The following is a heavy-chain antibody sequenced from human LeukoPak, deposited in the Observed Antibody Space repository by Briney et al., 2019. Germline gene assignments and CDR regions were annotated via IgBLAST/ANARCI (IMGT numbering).Heavy chain of an antibody. CDR3: ARNLRFLENWFDP. J-gene: IGHJ5*02. V-gene: IGHV4-59*01. D-gene: IGHD3-3*01. Sequence: PGGSLRLSCAASGFTFSSYEMNWIRQPPGKGLEWIGYIYYSGSTNYNPSLKSRVTISVDTSKNQFSLKLSSVTAADTAVYYCARNLRFLENWFDPWGQGTLVTVSS. CDR2: IYYSGST. CDR1: GFTFSSYE.